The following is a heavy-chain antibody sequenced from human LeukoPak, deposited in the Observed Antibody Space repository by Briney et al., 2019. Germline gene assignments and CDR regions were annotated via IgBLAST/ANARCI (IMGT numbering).Heavy chain of an antibody. J-gene: IGHJ5*02. Sequence: ASVKVSCKVSGYTLTELSMHWVRQAPGKGLEWMGGFDPEDGETIYAQKFQGGVTMTEDTSTDTAYMELSSLRSEDTAVYYCATEFGYPQTNWFDPWGQGTLVTVSS. CDR1: GYTLTELS. CDR3: ATEFGYPQTNWFDP. CDR2: FDPEDGET. D-gene: IGHD3-22*01. V-gene: IGHV1-24*01.